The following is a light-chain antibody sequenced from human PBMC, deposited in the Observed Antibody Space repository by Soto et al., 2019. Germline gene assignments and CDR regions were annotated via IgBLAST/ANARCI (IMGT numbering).Light chain of an antibody. CDR1: QSVSSN. V-gene: IGKV3-11*01. J-gene: IGKJ1*01. CDR3: QQRSNWPPWT. CDR2: HAS. Sequence: EIVMTQSPATLSVSPGERATLSCRASQSVSSNLAWYQQKPGQAPRLLIYHASNRATGIPARFSGSGSGTDFTLTISSLEPEDFAVYYCQQRSNWPPWTFGQGTKVEIK.